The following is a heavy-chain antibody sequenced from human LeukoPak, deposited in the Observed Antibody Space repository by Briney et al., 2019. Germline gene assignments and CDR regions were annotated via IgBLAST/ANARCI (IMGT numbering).Heavy chain of an antibody. J-gene: IGHJ4*02. Sequence: PSEALSLTCSVSTFSIRGTYYWGWIRQPPGKRLEWIGSINLSGHTYYNPSLKSRVTISVDTSKNQFSLKVTCVTATDTAVYYCARALHDSSGYYFDYWGQGTLVTVSS. CDR2: INLSGHT. V-gene: IGHV4-38-2*02. D-gene: IGHD3-22*01. CDR1: TFSIRGTYY. CDR3: ARALHDSSGYYFDY.